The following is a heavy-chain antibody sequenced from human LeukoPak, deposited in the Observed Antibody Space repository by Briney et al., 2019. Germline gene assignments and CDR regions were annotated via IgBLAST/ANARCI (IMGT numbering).Heavy chain of an antibody. J-gene: IGHJ4*02. V-gene: IGHV3-30-3*01. CDR1: GFTFSSYA. Sequence: GGSLRLSCAASGFTFSSYAMHWVRQAPGKGLEWVAVISYDGSNKYYADSVKGRFTISRDNSKNTLYLQMNSLRAEDTAVYYCASLYYYDSTGSRDYWGQGTLVTVSS. CDR3: ASLYYYDSTGSRDY. CDR2: ISYDGSNK. D-gene: IGHD3-22*01.